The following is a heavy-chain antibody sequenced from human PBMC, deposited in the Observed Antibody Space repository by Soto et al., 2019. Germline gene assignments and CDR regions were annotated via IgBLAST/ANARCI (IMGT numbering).Heavy chain of an antibody. V-gene: IGHV1-69*02. D-gene: IGHD3-3*01. CDR2: IIPTLGLP. CDR1: GGTFSRYT. J-gene: IGHJ4*02. CDR3: AFDVNLGVVYFHH. Sequence: QVQLVQSGAEVKKPGSSVKVSCMASGGTFSRYTISWVRQAPGQGLQWMGRIIPTLGLPYYAQEFQDRVTISADQSTNRVYMELSSLRSEDTAIYYCAFDVNLGVVYFHHWGEGTVVTVSS.